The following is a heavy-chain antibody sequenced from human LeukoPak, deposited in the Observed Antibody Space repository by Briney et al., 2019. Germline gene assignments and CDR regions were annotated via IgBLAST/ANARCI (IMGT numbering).Heavy chain of an antibody. CDR2: ITDSGDGT. J-gene: IGHJ4*02. D-gene: IGHD4-17*01. CDR3: AVKGMTTVTPDNY. V-gene: IGHV3-23*01. CDR1: GFTFSSSA. Sequence: GGSLRLSCAASGFTFSSSAMSWVRQAPGKGLEWVSSITDSGDGTYYADSVKGRFTISRDNAKNSLYLQMNSLRAEDTAVYYCAVKGMTTVTPDNYWGQGTLVTVSS.